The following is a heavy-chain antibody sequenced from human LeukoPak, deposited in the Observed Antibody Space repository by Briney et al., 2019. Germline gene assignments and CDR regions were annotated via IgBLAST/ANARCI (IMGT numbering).Heavy chain of an antibody. J-gene: IGHJ6*02. V-gene: IGHV1-69*04. CDR1: GGTFSSYA. D-gene: IGHD6-13*01. Sequence: SVKVSCKASGGTFSSYAISWVRQAPGQGLEWMGRITPILGIANYAQKFQGRATITADKSTSTAYMELSSLRSEDTAVYYCARLLLAAAGEYYYYYGMDVWGQGTTVTVSS. CDR3: ARLLLAAAGEYYYYYGMDV. CDR2: ITPILGIA.